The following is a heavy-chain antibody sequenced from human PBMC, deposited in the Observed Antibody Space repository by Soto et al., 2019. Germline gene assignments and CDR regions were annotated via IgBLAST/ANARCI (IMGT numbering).Heavy chain of an antibody. CDR2: INAGNGHT. CDR1: GYTFTNYA. J-gene: IGHJ4*02. D-gene: IGHD1-1*01. V-gene: IGHV1-3*01. Sequence: QVHLVQSATEVKMPGASVKLSCKASGYTFTNYAIHWVRQAPGQRLERMVWINAGNGHTKYSQKFQGRVTVTRDPSATTAYMELSSLRSEDTAVYYCARGRWTQTTADYYLDYWGQGTLVTVSS. CDR3: ARGRWTQTTADYYLDY.